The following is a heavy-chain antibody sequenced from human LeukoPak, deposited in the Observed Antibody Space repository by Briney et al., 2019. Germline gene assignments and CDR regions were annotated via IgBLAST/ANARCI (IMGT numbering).Heavy chain of an antibody. CDR3: ARDKGGRITYYFDY. V-gene: IGHV3-30*02. CDR1: GFTFSTYG. J-gene: IGHJ4*02. D-gene: IGHD1-14*01. Sequence: GGSLRLSCAASGFTFSTYGVHWVRQAPGKGLEWVAFIRYDGSNKYYADSVKGRFTISRDNSKNTLYLQMNSLRAEDTAVYYCARDKGGRITYYFDYWGQGTLVTVSS. CDR2: IRYDGSNK.